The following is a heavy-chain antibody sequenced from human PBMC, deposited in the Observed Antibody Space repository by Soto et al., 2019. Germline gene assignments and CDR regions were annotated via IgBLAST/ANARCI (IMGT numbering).Heavy chain of an antibody. CDR1: GGSMSSHY. Sequence: QLQVSGPEVVKPSETLSLTCTVSGGSMSSHYWAWMRQSPGQGLEWIGYIYYSGSTKSNPSLNARLTMSVDTSKIQFSLNLRSVTVADTAVYYCATQRLGEFGSHFDHWGQGTLVSVSS. D-gene: IGHD3-10*01. CDR2: IYYSGST. V-gene: IGHV4-59*11. J-gene: IGHJ4*02. CDR3: ATQRLGEFGSHFDH.